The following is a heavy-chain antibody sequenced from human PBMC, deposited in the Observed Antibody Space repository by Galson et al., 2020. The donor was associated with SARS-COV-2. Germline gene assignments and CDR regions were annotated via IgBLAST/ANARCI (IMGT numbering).Heavy chain of an antibody. J-gene: IGHJ3*02. CDR3: ATMKGDRNAFDI. Sequence: GGSLRLSCKASGFRFTDYWIGWVRQMPGKGLQWIGTIYPGDSNTRYTPSLQGHVTISVDKSITTAYLHWSSLTASDTALYYCATMKGDRNAFDIWGQGTMGTVSS. V-gene: IGHV5-51*01. CDR1: GFRFTDYW. CDR2: IYPGDSNT. D-gene: IGHD2-21*02.